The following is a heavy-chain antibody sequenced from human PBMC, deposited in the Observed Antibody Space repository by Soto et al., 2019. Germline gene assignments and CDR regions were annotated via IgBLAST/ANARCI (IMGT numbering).Heavy chain of an antibody. V-gene: IGHV3-7*01. D-gene: IGHD1-26*01. Sequence: GGSLRLSCAASGFTFSSYWMSWVRQAPGKGLEWVANIKQDGSEKYYVDSVKGRFTISRDNAKNSLYLQMNSLRAEDTAVYYCARGALGYYGQPFDYWGQGTLVTVSS. CDR1: GFTFSSYW. CDR3: ARGALGYYGQPFDY. J-gene: IGHJ4*02. CDR2: IKQDGSEK.